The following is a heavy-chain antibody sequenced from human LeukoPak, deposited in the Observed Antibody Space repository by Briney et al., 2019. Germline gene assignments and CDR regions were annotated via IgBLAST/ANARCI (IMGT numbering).Heavy chain of an antibody. CDR3: ARDGNYDFWSGYYKGGDAFDI. Sequence: GGSLRLSCAASGFTFSSYSMNWVRQAPGKGLEWVSYISSSSSTIYYADSVKGRLTISRDNAKNSLYLQMNSLRAEDTAVYYCARDGNYDFWSGYYKGGDAFDIWGQGTMVTVSS. D-gene: IGHD3-3*01. CDR1: GFTFSSYS. V-gene: IGHV3-48*01. CDR2: ISSSSSTI. J-gene: IGHJ3*02.